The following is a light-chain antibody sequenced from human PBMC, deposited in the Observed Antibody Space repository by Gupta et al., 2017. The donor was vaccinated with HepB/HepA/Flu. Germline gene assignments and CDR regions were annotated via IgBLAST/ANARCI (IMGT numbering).Light chain of an antibody. CDR1: QSVSSN. V-gene: IGKV3-15*01. J-gene: IGKJ5*01. CDR3: QQYNNWPPSVT. Sequence: EIVMTQSPVTLSVSPGERATISCRASQSVSSNLAWYQQKPGQAPRLLIYGASTRATGIPARFSGSGSGTEFTLTISSLQSEDFAVYYCQQYNNWPPSVTFGQGTRLEIK. CDR2: GAS.